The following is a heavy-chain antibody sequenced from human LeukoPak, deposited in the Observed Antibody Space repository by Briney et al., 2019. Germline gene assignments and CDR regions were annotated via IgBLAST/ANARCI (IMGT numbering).Heavy chain of an antibody. J-gene: IGHJ4*02. V-gene: IGHV3-9*03. CDR1: GFTFDDYA. CDR2: ISWNSGSI. Sequence: GRSLRLSCAASGFTFDDYAMHWVRQAPGKGLEWVSGISWNSGSIGYADSVKGRFTISRDNAKNSLYLQMNSLRAEDMALYYCARWLQLGSFDYWGQGTLVTVSS. CDR3: ARWLQLGSFDY. D-gene: IGHD5-24*01.